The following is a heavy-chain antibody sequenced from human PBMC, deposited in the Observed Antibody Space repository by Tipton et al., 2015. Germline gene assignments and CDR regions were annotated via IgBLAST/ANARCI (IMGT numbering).Heavy chain of an antibody. CDR2: IHHGGST. CDR1: GGSISSGDYY. Sequence: TLSLTCTVSGGSISSGDYYWSWIRQPPGKGLEWIGEIHHGGSTNYNPSLKSRVTMSVDTSKNQFSLHLSSVTAADTALYYCARAPQNYDFWTAFSDWGQGILVTVSS. D-gene: IGHD3/OR15-3a*01. CDR3: ARAPQNYDFWTAFSD. V-gene: IGHV4-30-4*01. J-gene: IGHJ4*02.